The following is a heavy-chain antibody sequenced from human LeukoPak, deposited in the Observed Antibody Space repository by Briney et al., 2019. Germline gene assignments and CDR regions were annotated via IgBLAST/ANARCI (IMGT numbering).Heavy chain of an antibody. CDR1: GFTFSSYG. V-gene: IGHV3-33*01. J-gene: IGHJ6*03. D-gene: IGHD2-15*01. CDR2: IWYDGSNK. CDR3: ARDREERAGWYLIKYYYYYMDV. Sequence: PGGSLRLSCAASGFTFSSYGMHWVRQAPGKGLEWVAVIWYDGSNKYYADSVKGRFTISRDNAKNSLYLQMNSLRAEDTAVYYCARDREERAGWYLIKYYYYYMDVWGKGTTVTVSS.